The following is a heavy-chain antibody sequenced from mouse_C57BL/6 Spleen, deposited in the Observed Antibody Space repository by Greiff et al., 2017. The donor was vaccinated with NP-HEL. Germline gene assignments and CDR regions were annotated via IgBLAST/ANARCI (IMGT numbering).Heavy chain of an antibody. D-gene: IGHD2-14*01. CDR3: ARSGYEGVY. V-gene: IGHV1-50*01. CDR2: IDPSDSYT. CDR1: GYTFTSYW. Sequence: VQLQQPGAELVKPGASVKLSCKASGYTFTSYWMQWVKQRPGQGLEWIGEIDPSDSYTNSNQTFKGKATLTVDTSSRTAYMQLSGQTSEDSAVYYCARSGYEGVYWGQGTLVTVSA. J-gene: IGHJ3*01.